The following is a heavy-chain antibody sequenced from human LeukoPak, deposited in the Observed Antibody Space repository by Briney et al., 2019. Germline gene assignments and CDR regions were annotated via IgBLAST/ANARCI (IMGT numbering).Heavy chain of an antibody. D-gene: IGHD5-12*01. CDR3: AKDQRPDSGYDIDY. CDR2: IYGSGDTT. Sequence: GGSLRLSRAASGFTLSTYSMSWVRQAPRRGREWGSVIYGSGDTTNYADSVKGRFTISRDNSKNMLYLQMHGRRAEDTAVYYCAKDQRPDSGYDIDYWGQGTLVTVSS. V-gene: IGHV3-23*01. CDR1: GFTLSTYS. J-gene: IGHJ4*02.